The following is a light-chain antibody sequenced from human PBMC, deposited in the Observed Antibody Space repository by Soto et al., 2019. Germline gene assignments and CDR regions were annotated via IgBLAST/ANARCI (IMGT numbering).Light chain of an antibody. J-gene: IGKJ2*01. CDR2: GAS. V-gene: IGKV3-20*01. Sequence: EIVLTQSPGTLSLSPGERATLSCRASQSVSSSYLAWYQQKPGQAPRLLIYGASSRATGIPDRFSGSGSGTDFTLTISRLEPEDFAVYYCQHYNNWPRTVGQGTKLEIK. CDR3: QHYNNWPRT. CDR1: QSVSSSY.